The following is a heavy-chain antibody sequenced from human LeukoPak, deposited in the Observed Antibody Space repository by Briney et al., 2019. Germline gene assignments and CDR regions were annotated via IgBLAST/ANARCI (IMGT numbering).Heavy chain of an antibody. CDR1: GYTFTSYY. Sequence: ASVTVSCKASGYTFTSYYMHWVRQAPGQGLEWMGIINPNGGSTSYAQKFQGRVTMTRDTSTSTVYMELSSLRSEDTAVYYCARDLATVTTRKVYYYYGMDVWGQGTTVTVSS. V-gene: IGHV1-46*01. CDR2: INPNGGST. CDR3: ARDLATVTTRKVYYYYGMDV. D-gene: IGHD4-11*01. J-gene: IGHJ6*02.